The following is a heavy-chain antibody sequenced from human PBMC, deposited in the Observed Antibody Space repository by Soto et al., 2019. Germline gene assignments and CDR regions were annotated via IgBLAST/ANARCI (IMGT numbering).Heavy chain of an antibody. V-gene: IGHV5-10-1*01. CDR3: AKDSISDISRGGTREGPQDNCFDP. D-gene: IGHD5-12*01. Sequence: PGESLKISCKGSVYSFAGYWITWVRQMPGKGLEWMGRIDPSDSQTYYSPSFRGHVTISAAKSITTVFLQLNSLRVEDTAIYYCAKDSISDISRGGTREGPQDNCFDPWGQGTLVTVSS. J-gene: IGHJ5*02. CDR2: IDPSDSQT. CDR1: VYSFAGYW.